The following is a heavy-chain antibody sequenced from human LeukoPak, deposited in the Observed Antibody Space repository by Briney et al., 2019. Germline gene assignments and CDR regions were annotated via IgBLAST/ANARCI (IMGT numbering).Heavy chain of an antibody. Sequence: GGSLRLSCAASGFTVSSNYMSWVRQAPGKGLEWVSVIYSGGSTYYADSVKGRFTISRDNSKNTLYLQMNSLRAEDTAVYYCARAARAAADAFDIWGQGTMVTVSS. CDR2: IYSGGST. J-gene: IGHJ3*02. CDR3: ARAARAAADAFDI. CDR1: GFTVSSNY. D-gene: IGHD6-13*01. V-gene: IGHV3-53*01.